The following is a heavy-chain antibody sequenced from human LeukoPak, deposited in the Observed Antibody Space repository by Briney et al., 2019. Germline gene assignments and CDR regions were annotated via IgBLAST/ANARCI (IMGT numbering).Heavy chain of an antibody. CDR2: INHSGST. J-gene: IGHJ4*02. Sequence: PSETLSLTCAVYGGSFSGYYWSWIRKPPGQGLEWIGEINHSGSTNYNPSLKSRVTISVDTSKNQFSLKLSAVTAADTAVYYCARGGPFDYWGQGTLVTVSS. V-gene: IGHV4-34*01. CDR1: GGSFSGYY. CDR3: ARGGPFDY.